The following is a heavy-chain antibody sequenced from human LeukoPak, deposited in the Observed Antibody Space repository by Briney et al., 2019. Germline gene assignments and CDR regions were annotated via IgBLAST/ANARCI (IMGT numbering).Heavy chain of an antibody. Sequence: GGSLRLSCAASGFTFSNAWMSWVRQAPGKGLEWVGRIKSKTDGGTTDYAAPVKGRFTISRDDSKNTLYLQMNSLKTEDTAVYYCTTDRWFGEKLDYWGQGTLVTVSS. D-gene: IGHD3-10*01. CDR2: IKSKTDGGTT. CDR1: GFTFSNAW. J-gene: IGHJ4*02. CDR3: TTDRWFGEKLDY. V-gene: IGHV3-15*01.